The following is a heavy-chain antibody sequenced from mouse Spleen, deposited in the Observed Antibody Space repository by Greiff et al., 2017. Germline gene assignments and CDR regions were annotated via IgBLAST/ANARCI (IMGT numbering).Heavy chain of an antibody. V-gene: IGHV1-50*01. D-gene: IGHD1-1*01. Sequence: VQLQQPGAELVKPGASVKLSCKASGYTFTSYWMQWVKQRPGQGLEWIGEIDPSDSYTNYNQKFKGKATLTVDTSSSTAYMQLSSLTSEDSAVYYCAPTTVVAHWYFDVWGKGTTVTVSS. CDR2: IDPSDSYT. CDR1: GYTFTSYW. J-gene: IGHJ1*03. CDR3: APTTVVAHWYFDV.